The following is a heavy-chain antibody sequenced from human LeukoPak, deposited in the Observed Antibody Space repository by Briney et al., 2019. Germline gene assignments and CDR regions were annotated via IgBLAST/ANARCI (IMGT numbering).Heavy chain of an antibody. J-gene: IGHJ4*02. V-gene: IGHV1-69*06. CDR3: ARSRRIAARPGGGLLDYFDY. D-gene: IGHD6-6*01. CDR2: IIPIFGTA. CDR1: GGTFSSYA. Sequence: ASVKVSCKASGGTFSSYAISWVRQAPGQGLEWMGGIIPIFGTANYAQKFQGRVTITADKSTSTAYMELSSLRSEDTAVYYCARSRRIAARPGGGLLDYFDYWGQGTLVTVSS.